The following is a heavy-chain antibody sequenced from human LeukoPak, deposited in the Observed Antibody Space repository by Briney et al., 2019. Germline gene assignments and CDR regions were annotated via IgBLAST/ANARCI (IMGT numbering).Heavy chain of an antibody. J-gene: IGHJ4*02. D-gene: IGHD5-24*01. CDR3: ARDRSISDIQSSLFDGYNYSYFDY. V-gene: IGHV3-30-3*01. CDR1: GFTFSSYA. CDR2: ISYDGSNK. Sequence: PGGSLRLSCAASGFTFSSYAMHWVRQAPGKGLEWVAVISYDGSNKYYADSVKGRFTISRDNSKNTLYLQMNSLRAEDTAVYYCARDRSISDIQSSLFDGYNYSYFDYWGQGTLVTVSS.